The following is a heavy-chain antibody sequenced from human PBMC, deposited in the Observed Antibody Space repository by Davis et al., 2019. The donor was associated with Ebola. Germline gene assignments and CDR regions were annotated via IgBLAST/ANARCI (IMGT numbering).Heavy chain of an antibody. D-gene: IGHD2-2*01. Sequence: PGGSLRLSCAASGFTFSSYGMHWVRQAPGKGLEWVAVIWYDGSNKYYADSVKGRFTISRDNSKNTLYLQMNSLRAEDTAVYYCAKGQRDVVVPAAPVYWGQGTLVTVSS. CDR2: IWYDGSNK. J-gene: IGHJ4*02. CDR3: AKGQRDVVVPAAPVY. CDR1: GFTFSSYG. V-gene: IGHV3-30*02.